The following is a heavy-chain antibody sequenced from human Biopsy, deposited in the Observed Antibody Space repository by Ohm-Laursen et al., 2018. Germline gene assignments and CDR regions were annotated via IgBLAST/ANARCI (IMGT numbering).Heavy chain of an antibody. Sequence: SLRLSCAASGFTLGHYSVSWVRQAPGKGLEWVSYINAPSSHIYYGASVRGRFTISRDNAENSVVLQMNSLRAEDTAVYYCVRSFSSSGHFRCDAFDVWGQGTMVTVSS. V-gene: IGHV3-48*01. CDR1: GFTLGHYS. J-gene: IGHJ3*01. CDR3: VRSFSSSGHFRCDAFDV. CDR2: INAPSSHI. D-gene: IGHD3-22*01.